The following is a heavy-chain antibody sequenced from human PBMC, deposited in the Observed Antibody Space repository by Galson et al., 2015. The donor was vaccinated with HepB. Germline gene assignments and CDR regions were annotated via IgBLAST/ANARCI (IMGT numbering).Heavy chain of an antibody. CDR1: GFTFSSYD. CDR3: ARGKSGVYYGSGSYNAFDI. V-gene: IGHV3-13*05. D-gene: IGHD3-10*01. Sequence: LRLSYAASGFTFSSYDMHWVRQATGKGLEWVSAIGTAGDPYYPGSVKGRFTISRENAKNSLYLQMNSLRAGDTAVYYCARGKSGVYYGSGSYNAFDIWGQGTMVTVSS. J-gene: IGHJ3*02. CDR2: IGTAGDP.